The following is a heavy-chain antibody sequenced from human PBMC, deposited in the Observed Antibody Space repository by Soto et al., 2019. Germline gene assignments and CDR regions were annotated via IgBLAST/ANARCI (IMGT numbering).Heavy chain of an antibody. CDR2: INPNSGGT. CDR1: GYTFTGYY. CDR3: ARDPRGYSGYDDFYFDY. Sequence: ASVKVSCKASGYTFTGYYMHWVRQAPGQGLEWMGWINPNSGGTNYAQKFQGRVTMTRDTSISTAYMELSRLRSDDTAAYYCARDPRGYSGYDDFYFDYWGQGTLVTVSS. D-gene: IGHD5-12*01. V-gene: IGHV1-2*02. J-gene: IGHJ4*02.